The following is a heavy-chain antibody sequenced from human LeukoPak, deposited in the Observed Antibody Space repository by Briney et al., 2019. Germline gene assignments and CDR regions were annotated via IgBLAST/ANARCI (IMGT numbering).Heavy chain of an antibody. CDR2: IYYSGST. CDR3: ARGRYSSGWYPNLGGYYYGVDV. CDR1: GGSISSYY. D-gene: IGHD6-19*01. J-gene: IGHJ6*02. Sequence: PSETLSLTCTVSGGSISSYYWSWIRQPPGKGLEWIGYIYYSGSTNYNPSLKSRVTISVDTSKNQFSLKLSSVTAADTAVYYCARGRYSSGWYPNLGGYYYGVDVWGQGTTVTVSS. V-gene: IGHV4-59*01.